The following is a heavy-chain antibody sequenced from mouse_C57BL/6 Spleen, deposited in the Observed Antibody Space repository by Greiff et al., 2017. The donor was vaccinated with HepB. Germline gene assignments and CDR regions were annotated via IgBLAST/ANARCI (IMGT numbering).Heavy chain of an antibody. D-gene: IGHD1-1*01. Sequence: VHVKQSGPELVKPGASVKISCKASGYTFTDYYMNWVKQSHGKSLEWIGDINPNNGGTSYNQKFKGKATLTVDKSSSTAYMELRSLTSEDSAVYYCARRGYYGSRGHWYFDVWGTGTTVTVSS. CDR1: GYTFTDYY. J-gene: IGHJ1*03. CDR2: INPNNGGT. V-gene: IGHV1-26*01. CDR3: ARRGYYGSRGHWYFDV.